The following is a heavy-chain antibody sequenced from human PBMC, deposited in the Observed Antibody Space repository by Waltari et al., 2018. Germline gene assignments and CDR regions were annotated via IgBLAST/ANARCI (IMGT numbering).Heavy chain of an antibody. D-gene: IGHD4-17*01. Sequence: EVQLVQSGAEVKKPGATVKISCKVSGYTFTDYYMHWVQQAPGKGLEWRGLVELEDVETIYAEKFQGIVTITADTSTDTAYMELSSLRSEDTAVYYCATALNDRTVTNDYWGQGTLVTVSS. V-gene: IGHV1-69-2*01. CDR3: ATALNDRTVTNDY. J-gene: IGHJ4*02. CDR2: VELEDVET. CDR1: GYTFTDYY.